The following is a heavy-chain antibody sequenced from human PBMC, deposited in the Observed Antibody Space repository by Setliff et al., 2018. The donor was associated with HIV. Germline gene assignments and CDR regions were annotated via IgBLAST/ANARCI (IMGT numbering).Heavy chain of an antibody. V-gene: IGHV4-59*01. CDR1: GGTITSNY. J-gene: IGHJ5*02. Sequence: SETLSLTCTVSGGTITSNYWSWIRQPPGKGLEWIGNIHHNGSTNHKPSLKSRGTISIDTAKNQFSLKLNSVNAADTAVYYCASYFYDSSGYYYSNFFDPWGQGTLVTVSS. CDR3: ASYFYDSSGYYYSNFFDP. D-gene: IGHD3-22*01. CDR2: IHHNGST.